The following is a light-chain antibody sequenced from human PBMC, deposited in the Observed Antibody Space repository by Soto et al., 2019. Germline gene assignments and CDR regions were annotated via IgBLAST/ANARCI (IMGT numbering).Light chain of an antibody. CDR1: QSVGRF. CDR3: QQSRTTPWT. V-gene: IGKV1-39*01. J-gene: IGKJ2*01. Sequence: DIQMTQSPSSLSASVGDRVIITCRASQSVGRFLNWDQQKQGKAPKFLRGGVPSRFSVGGSGTEFTLIISSLQPEDSATYYCQQSRTTPWTFGQGTNLEI.